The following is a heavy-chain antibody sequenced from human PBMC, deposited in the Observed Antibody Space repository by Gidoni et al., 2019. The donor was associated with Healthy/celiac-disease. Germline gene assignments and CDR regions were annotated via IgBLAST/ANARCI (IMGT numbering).Heavy chain of an antibody. Sequence: EVQMLESGGALVQPGGSLRLPCAASGFTFRSYAMSWVRQAPGKGLEWVSAMSGSGGRKYYADSVKGRFTISRDNSKNTLYLQMNSLRAEDTAVYYCAKDGADIAAAPIDYWGQGTLVTVSS. CDR2: MSGSGGRK. J-gene: IGHJ4*02. V-gene: IGHV3-23*01. CDR1: GFTFRSYA. D-gene: IGHD6-13*01. CDR3: AKDGADIAAAPIDY.